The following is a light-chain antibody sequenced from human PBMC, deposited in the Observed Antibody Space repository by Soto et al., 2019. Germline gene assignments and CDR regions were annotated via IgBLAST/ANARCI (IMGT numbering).Light chain of an antibody. J-gene: IGLJ1*01. Sequence: SALTQPASVSGSPGQSITISCTGTSSDVGGYNYVSWYQQYPGKAPKLMIYDVSNRPSGVSNRFSGSKSGNTASLTISGLQAEDEADYYCSSYTSSSTLDVFGTGTKVTVL. V-gene: IGLV2-14*01. CDR1: SSDVGGYNY. CDR2: DVS. CDR3: SSYTSSSTLDV.